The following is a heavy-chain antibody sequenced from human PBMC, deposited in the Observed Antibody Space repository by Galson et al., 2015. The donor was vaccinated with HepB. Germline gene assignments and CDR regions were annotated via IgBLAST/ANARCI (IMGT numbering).Heavy chain of an antibody. CDR3: ARSVTVVVVAGVYYYYYMDV. CDR2: INPNSGGT. V-gene: IGHV1-2*06. D-gene: IGHD2-15*01. Sequence: SVKVSCKASGYTFTGYYMHWVRQAPGQGLEWMGRINPNSGGTNYAQKFQGRVTMTRDTSISTAYMELSRLRSDDTAVYYCARSVTVVVVAGVYYYYYMDVWGKGTTVTVSS. CDR1: GYTFTGYY. J-gene: IGHJ6*03.